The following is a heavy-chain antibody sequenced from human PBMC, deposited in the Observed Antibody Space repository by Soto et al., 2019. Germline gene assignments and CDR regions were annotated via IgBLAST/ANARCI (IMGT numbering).Heavy chain of an antibody. D-gene: IGHD6-19*01. CDR1: GFTFSSYG. J-gene: IGHJ1*01. CDR2: IWYDGSNK. CDR3: ARDHFHGVAVAVL. Sequence: QVQLVESGGGVVQPGRSLRLSCAASGFTFSSYGMHWVRQAPGKGLEWVAVIWYDGSNKYYADSVKGRFTISRDNSKNTLYLQMNSLRAEDTAVYYCARDHFHGVAVAVLWGQGTLVTVSS. V-gene: IGHV3-33*01.